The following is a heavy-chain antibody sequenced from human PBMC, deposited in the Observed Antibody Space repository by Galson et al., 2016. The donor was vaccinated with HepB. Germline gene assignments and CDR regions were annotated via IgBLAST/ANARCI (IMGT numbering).Heavy chain of an antibody. Sequence: SLRLSCAASGFTFSTYGMHWVRQAPGKGLEWVAYIWNDGSNKYYADSVKGRFTISRDNSKNTLSLQMYSLRAEDTAVYYCARDYLDLDYWGQGTLVTVSS. D-gene: IGHD3/OR15-3a*01. CDR1: GFTFSTYG. V-gene: IGHV3-33*01. J-gene: IGHJ4*02. CDR2: IWNDGSNK. CDR3: ARDYLDLDY.